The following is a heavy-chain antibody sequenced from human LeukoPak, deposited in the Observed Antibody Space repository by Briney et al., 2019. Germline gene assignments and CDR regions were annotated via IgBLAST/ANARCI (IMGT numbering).Heavy chain of an antibody. Sequence: SETLSLTCTVSGGSINNYYWSWIRQPPGKGLEWIGYIHYSGSTNYNPSLKSRVTISVNMSKNQFSLRLSSVTAADTAVYYCARVGLPITMVRGVMDWFDPWGQGTLVTVSS. J-gene: IGHJ5*02. CDR1: GGSINNYY. CDR3: ARVGLPITMVRGVMDWFDP. V-gene: IGHV4-59*01. D-gene: IGHD3-10*01. CDR2: IHYSGST.